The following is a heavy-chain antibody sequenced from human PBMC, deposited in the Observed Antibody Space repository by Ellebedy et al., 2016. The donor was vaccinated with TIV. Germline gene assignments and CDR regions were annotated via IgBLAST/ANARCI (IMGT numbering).Heavy chain of an antibody. CDR1: GLTFSNYW. CDR3: ARDGPGGLIAAADY. V-gene: IGHV3-7*01. CDR2: INKDGSEK. D-gene: IGHD2-15*01. J-gene: IGHJ4*02. Sequence: GGSLRLSXAASGLTFSNYWMTWVRQAPGKGLQWVANINKDGSEKNYVDSVKGRFTISRDNAKDSLYLQMNSLRAEDTAVYYCARDGPGGLIAAADYWGQGTLVSVSS.